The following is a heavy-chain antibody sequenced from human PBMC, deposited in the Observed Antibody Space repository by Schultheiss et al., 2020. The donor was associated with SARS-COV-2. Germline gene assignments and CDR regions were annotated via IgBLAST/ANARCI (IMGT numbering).Heavy chain of an antibody. J-gene: IGHJ4*02. CDR1: GGSFSAYY. D-gene: IGHD6-19*01. Sequence: SETLSLTCAVYGGSFSAYYWGWIRQPPGKGLEWIGSIYYSGSTYYNLSLKSRVTMSRDTSEKQFSLKLSSVTAADTAVYYCATDPRIAVAGTYNWGQGTLVTVSS. V-gene: IGHV4-34*01. CDR2: IYYSGST. CDR3: ATDPRIAVAGTYN.